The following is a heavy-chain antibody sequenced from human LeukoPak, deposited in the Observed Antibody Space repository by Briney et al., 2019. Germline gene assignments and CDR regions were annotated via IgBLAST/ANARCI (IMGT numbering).Heavy chain of an antibody. V-gene: IGHV4-59*08. CDR2: IYYSENT. Sequence: SETLSLTCTVSGGSISSYYWSWIRQPPGKGLEYIGYIYYSENTNYNPSLKSRVTISLDTSKNQLSLKLTSVTAADTAVYYCARLTEYYDILTGYRTHNAFDIWGQGTMVTVSS. CDR3: ARLTEYYDILTGYRTHNAFDI. CDR1: GGSISSYY. D-gene: IGHD3-9*01. J-gene: IGHJ3*02.